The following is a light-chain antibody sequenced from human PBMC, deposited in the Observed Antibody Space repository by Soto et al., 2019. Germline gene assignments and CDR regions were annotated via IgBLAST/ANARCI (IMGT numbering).Light chain of an antibody. CDR1: QSVSSN. J-gene: IGKJ5*01. Sequence: EFVLKQSPGTLSLSPGERATLSCRASQSVSSNLAWYQQKPGQAPRLLIYGASTRANGIPARFSGSGSGTELTLTISSLQSEDFAVYDCQQYNNWPSITFGQGTRLENK. V-gene: IGKV3-15*01. CDR3: QQYNNWPSIT. CDR2: GAS.